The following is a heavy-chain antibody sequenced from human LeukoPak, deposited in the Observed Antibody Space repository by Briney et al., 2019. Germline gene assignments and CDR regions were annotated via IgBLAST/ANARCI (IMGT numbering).Heavy chain of an antibody. V-gene: IGHV1-18*01. CDR3: ARENRQQLVPAPFDP. J-gene: IGHJ5*02. D-gene: IGHD6-13*01. CDR2: ISAYNGNT. Sequence: ASVKVSCKASGYTFTSYGISWVRQAPGQGLEWMGWISAYNGNTNYAQKLQGRVTMTTHTSTSTAYMELRSLRSDDTAVYYCARENRQQLVPAPFDPWGQGTLVTVSS. CDR1: GYTFTSYG.